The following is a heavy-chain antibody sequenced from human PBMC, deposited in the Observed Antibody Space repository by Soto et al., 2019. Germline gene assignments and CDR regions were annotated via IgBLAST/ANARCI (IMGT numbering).Heavy chain of an antibody. CDR1: GGSISSSNYY. J-gene: IGHJ4*02. V-gene: IGHV4-39*01. D-gene: IGHD5-12*01. CDR3: ARSSTSSLAPFDY. CDR2: IYYSGNT. Sequence: QLQLQESGPGLVKPSETLSLTCTVSGGSISSSNYYWGWIRQPPGKGLEWIGSIYYSGNTYYSPSLKSRVTMSVDTSKNQFSLNLSSVTAADTAAYYWARSSTSSLAPFDYWGQGTLVTVSS.